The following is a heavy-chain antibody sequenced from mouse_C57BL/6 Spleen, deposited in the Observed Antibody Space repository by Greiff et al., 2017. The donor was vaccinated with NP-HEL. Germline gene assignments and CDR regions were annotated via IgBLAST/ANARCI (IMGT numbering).Heavy chain of an antibody. CDR1: GYAFSSYW. J-gene: IGHJ3*01. D-gene: IGHD2-3*01. CDR2: IYPGDGDT. Sequence: VKLMESGAELVKPGDSVKISCKASGYAFSSYWMNWVKQRPGKGLEWIGQIYPGDGDTNYNGKLKGKATLTADKASSTAYMQLSSLPSEDSAVYFCAREGDGSVFAYWGQGTLVTVSA. CDR3: AREGDGSVFAY. V-gene: IGHV1-80*01.